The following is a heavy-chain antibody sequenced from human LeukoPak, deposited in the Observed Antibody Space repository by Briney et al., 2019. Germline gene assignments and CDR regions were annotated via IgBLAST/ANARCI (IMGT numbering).Heavy chain of an antibody. CDR3: ARGLITGTTYYYYYGMDV. CDR1: GFTFSSYG. Sequence: GRSLRLSCAASGFTFSSYGMHWVRQAPGKGLEWVAVIWYDGSNKYYADSVKGRFTISRDNSKNTLYLQMNSLRAEDTAVYYCARGLITGTTYYYYYGMDVWGQGTTVTVSS. CDR2: IWYDGSNK. J-gene: IGHJ6*02. V-gene: IGHV3-33*08. D-gene: IGHD1-7*01.